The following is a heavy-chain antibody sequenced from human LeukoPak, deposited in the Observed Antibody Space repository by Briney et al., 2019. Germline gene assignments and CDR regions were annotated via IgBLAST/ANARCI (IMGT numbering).Heavy chain of an antibody. CDR2: IIPILGIA. CDR3: AREFYYYGMDV. CDR1: GGTFSSYA. J-gene: IGHJ6*02. V-gene: IGHV1-69*04. Sequence: GASVKVSCKASGGTFSSYAISWVRQAPGQGLEWMGRIIPILGIANYAQKFQGRVTITADKSTSTAYMELSSLRSDDTAVYYCAREFYYYGMDVWGQGTTVTVSS.